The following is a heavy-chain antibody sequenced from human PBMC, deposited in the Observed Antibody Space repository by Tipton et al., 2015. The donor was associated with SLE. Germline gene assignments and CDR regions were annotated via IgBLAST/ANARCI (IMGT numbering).Heavy chain of an antibody. CDR2: IRYDGSNK. D-gene: IGHD6-13*01. CDR3: AKVGQQLLPGFFDY. J-gene: IGHJ4*02. Sequence: SLRLSCAASGFTFSSYGMHWVRQAPGKGLEWVAFIRYDGSNKYYADSVKGRFTISRDNSKNTLYLQMNSLRAEDTAVYYCAKVGQQLLPGFFDYWGQGAPVTVSS. V-gene: IGHV3-30*02. CDR1: GFTFSSYG.